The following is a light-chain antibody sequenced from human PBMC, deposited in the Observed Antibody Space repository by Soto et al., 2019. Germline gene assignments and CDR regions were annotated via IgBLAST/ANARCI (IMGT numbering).Light chain of an antibody. V-gene: IGLV1-44*01. CDR1: RSNIGSNA. Sequence: QSVLTQPPSASGTPGQRVTISCSGSRSNIGSNAVNWYQQLPGTAPKVLIYSNNQRPSGVPDRFSGSKSGTSASLAISGLQSEDEADYYCAAWDDSLNAGVFGGGTKVTVL. J-gene: IGLJ3*02. CDR2: SNN. CDR3: AAWDDSLNAGV.